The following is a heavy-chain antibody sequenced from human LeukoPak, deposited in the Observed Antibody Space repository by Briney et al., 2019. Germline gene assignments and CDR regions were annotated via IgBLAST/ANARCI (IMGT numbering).Heavy chain of an antibody. D-gene: IGHD3-22*01. V-gene: IGHV4-34*01. J-gene: IGHJ4*02. CDR3: ARVGPWYYYDSSGYYFDY. CDR1: GGSFSGYY. Sequence: SETLSLTCAVYGGSFSGYYWSWIRQPPGKGLEWIGEINHSGSTNYNPSLKSRVTLSVDTSKNQFSLKLSSVTAADTAVYYCARVGPWYYYDSSGYYFDYWGQGTLVTVSS. CDR2: INHSGST.